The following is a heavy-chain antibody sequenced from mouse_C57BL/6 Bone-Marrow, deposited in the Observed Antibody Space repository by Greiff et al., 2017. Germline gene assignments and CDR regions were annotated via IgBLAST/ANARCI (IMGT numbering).Heavy chain of an antibody. CDR3: ARHYYVSSYEYFDV. V-gene: IGHV1-55*01. CDR2: IYPGSGST. CDR1: GYTFTSYW. J-gene: IGHJ1*03. Sequence: QVQLQQPGAELVKPGASVKMSCKASGYTFTSYWITWVKQRPGQGLEWIGDIYPGSGSTNYNEKFKSKATLTVDTSSSTAYMQLSSLTSEDSAVYYCARHYYVSSYEYFDVWGTGTTVTVSS. D-gene: IGHD1-1*01.